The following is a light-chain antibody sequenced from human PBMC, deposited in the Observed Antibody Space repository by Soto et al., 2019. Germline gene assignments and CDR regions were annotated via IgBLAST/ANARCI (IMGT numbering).Light chain of an antibody. Sequence: DIQMTQSPSSLSESVGDRFTITFLASQSISSYLNWYQQKPGKAPKLLIYAASSLQSGVPSRFSGSGSGTDFTLTISSLQPEDFATYYCQQSYSTPITFGQGTRLEI. CDR3: QQSYSTPIT. J-gene: IGKJ5*01. CDR2: AAS. CDR1: QSISSY. V-gene: IGKV1-39*01.